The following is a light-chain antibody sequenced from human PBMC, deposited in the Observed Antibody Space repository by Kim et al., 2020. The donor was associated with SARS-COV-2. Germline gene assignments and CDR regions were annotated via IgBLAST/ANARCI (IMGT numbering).Light chain of an antibody. Sequence: QAVVTQEPSLTVSPGGTVTLTCASSIGAVTSASYPTWFQQRHAQAPRSLIYGTSNKHSWTPARFSGSLLGGKAALTLSGVQPEDEAEYYCLLYYGGAYVFGTGTKVTVL. CDR3: LLYYGGAYV. CDR1: IGAVTSASY. CDR2: GTS. V-gene: IGLV7-43*01. J-gene: IGLJ1*01.